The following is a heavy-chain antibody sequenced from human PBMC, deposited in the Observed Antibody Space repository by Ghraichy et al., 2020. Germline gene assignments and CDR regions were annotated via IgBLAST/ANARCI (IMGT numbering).Heavy chain of an antibody. CDR1: GFTFSTHR. CDR2: IKEDGTEK. Sequence: GGSLRLSCAASGFTFSTHRMSWVRQAPGKGLEWVANIKEDGTEKYFVDSVKGRFTISRDNAKNSLYLQMSSLRAEDTAVYYCARTASDWSLGDRGQGTLVTVSS. J-gene: IGHJ4*02. V-gene: IGHV3-7*03. D-gene: IGHD6-19*01. CDR3: ARTASDWSLGD.